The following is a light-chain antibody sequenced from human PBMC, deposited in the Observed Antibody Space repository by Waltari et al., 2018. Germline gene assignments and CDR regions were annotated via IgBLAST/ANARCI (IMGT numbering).Light chain of an antibody. CDR2: GAS. Sequence: EIVMTQSPATLFVSPGERATPSCRASQSISSNLAWYQQKPGQAPRLLMDGASTRATAIPARFSGSGSGTEFALTISSLQSEDSAVYYCQQYQNWPQTFGQGTKLQIK. CDR3: QQYQNWPQT. CDR1: QSISSN. V-gene: IGKV3-15*01. J-gene: IGKJ2*01.